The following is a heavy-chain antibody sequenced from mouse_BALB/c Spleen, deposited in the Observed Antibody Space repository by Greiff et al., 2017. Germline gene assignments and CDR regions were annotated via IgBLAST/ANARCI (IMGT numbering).Heavy chain of an antibody. Sequence: EVMLVESGPGLVKPSQSLSLTCTVTGYSITSDYAWNWIRQFPGNKLEWMGYISYSGSTSYNPSLKSRISITRDTSKNQFFLQLNSVTTEDTATYYCARGLLRSYAMDYWGQGTSVTVSS. J-gene: IGHJ4*01. CDR2: ISYSGST. CDR3: ARGLLRSYAMDY. V-gene: IGHV3-2*02. D-gene: IGHD1-1*01. CDR1: GYSITSDYA.